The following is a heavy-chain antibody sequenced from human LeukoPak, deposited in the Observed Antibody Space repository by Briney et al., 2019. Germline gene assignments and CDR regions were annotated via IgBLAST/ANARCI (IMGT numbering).Heavy chain of an antibody. D-gene: IGHD6-19*01. J-gene: IGHJ4*02. V-gene: IGHV6-1*01. CDR1: GDSVSSNNGA. CDR2: TYYRSKWYN. Sequence: SQTLSLTCDTSGDSVSSNNGAWNWIRQSPSRGLEWLGRTYYRSKWYNDYAGSLNGRITISPDTSKNQFSLHLNSVTPEDTAVNYCARDLGSTGWYTFDYWGQGILVTVSS. CDR3: ARDLGSTGWYTFDY.